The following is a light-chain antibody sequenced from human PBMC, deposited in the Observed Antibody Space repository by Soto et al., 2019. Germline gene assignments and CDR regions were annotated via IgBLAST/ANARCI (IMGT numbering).Light chain of an antibody. Sequence: QSAVTQPPSASGTPGQRVTISCSGSSSNIGSHYVYWYQQLPGTAPKLLIYRNNQRPSGVPDRFSGSKSGTSASLAISGLRSEDEADYYCAAWDDSLSGRVFGGGTKLTFL. V-gene: IGLV1-47*01. CDR3: AAWDDSLSGRV. CDR1: SSNIGSHY. CDR2: RNN. J-gene: IGLJ3*02.